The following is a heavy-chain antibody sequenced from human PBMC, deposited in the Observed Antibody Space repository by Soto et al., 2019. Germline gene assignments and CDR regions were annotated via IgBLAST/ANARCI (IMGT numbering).Heavy chain of an antibody. J-gene: IGHJ4*02. Sequence: QLQLQESGPGLVKPSETLSLTCTVSGDSISSDDYYWGWVRQPPGKGLEWVGSIYSAGSTYYNPSLMSRVTLSVDSSNNQFSPKLGSVTAADTAVYYCARGGAARPPYWGQGTLVTVSS. CDR2: IYSAGST. CDR3: ARGGAARPPY. CDR1: GDSISSDDYY. D-gene: IGHD6-6*01. V-gene: IGHV4-39*01.